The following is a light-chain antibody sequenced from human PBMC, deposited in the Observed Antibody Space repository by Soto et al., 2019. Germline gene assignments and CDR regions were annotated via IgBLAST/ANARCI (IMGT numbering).Light chain of an antibody. CDR3: AAWDDSLSGVV. CDR2: KDN. J-gene: IGLJ2*01. Sequence: QSVLTPPPSASETPGQRVTISCSGSSSNIGGNYVYWYQQLPGTAPKLLIYKDNQRPSGVPDRVSGSKSGTSASLAISGLRSEDEADYYCAAWDDSLSGVVFGGGTKLTVL. V-gene: IGLV1-47*01. CDR1: SSNIGGNY.